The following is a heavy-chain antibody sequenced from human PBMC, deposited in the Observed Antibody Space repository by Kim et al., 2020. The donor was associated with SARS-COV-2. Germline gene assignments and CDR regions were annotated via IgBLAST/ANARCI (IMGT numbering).Heavy chain of an antibody. V-gene: IGHV4-31*03. CDR2: IYYSGST. CDR1: GGSISSGGYY. J-gene: IGHJ2*01. D-gene: IGHD2-15*01. Sequence: SETLSLTCTVSGGSISSGGYYWSWIRQHPGKGLEWIGYIYYSGSTYYNPSLKSRVTISVDTSKNQFSLKLSSVTAADTAVYYCARGVYCSGGSCYGWYFDLWGRGTLVTVSS. CDR3: ARGVYCSGGSCYGWYFDL.